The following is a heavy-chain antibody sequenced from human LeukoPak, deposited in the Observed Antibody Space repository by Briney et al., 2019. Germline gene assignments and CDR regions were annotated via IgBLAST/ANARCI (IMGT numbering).Heavy chain of an antibody. CDR3: ASLLRVSLFLEH. CDR2: ISYDGSNK. J-gene: IGHJ1*01. V-gene: IGHV3-30*04. Sequence: GGSLRLSCAASGFTFSSYAMHWVRQAPGKGLEWVAVISYDGSNKYYADSVKGRFTISRDNSKNTLYLQMNSLRAEDTAVYYCASLLRVSLFLEHWGQGTLVTVSS. CDR1: GFTFSSYA. D-gene: IGHD2-21*01.